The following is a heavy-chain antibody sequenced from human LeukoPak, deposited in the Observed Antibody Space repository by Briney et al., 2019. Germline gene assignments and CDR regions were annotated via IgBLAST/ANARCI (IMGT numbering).Heavy chain of an antibody. J-gene: IGHJ4*02. Sequence: GGSLRLSCAASGFTVSSNYMSWVRQAPGKGLEWVSAISGSGGSTYYADSVKGRFTISRDNSKNTLYLQMNSLRAEDTAVYYCARVWDSSGCIDYWGQGTLVTVSS. D-gene: IGHD6-19*01. CDR1: GFTVSSNY. V-gene: IGHV3-53*01. CDR2: ISGSGGST. CDR3: ARVWDSSGCIDY.